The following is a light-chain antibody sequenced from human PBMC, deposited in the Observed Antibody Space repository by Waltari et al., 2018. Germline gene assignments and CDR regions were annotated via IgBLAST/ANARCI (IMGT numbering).Light chain of an antibody. J-gene: IGKJ4*01. V-gene: IGKV1-17*03. CDR1: QGISNY. CDR2: SAS. Sequence: DIQMTQSPSAMSASVGDRVTITCRASQGISNYLAWFQQKPGEVPKRMIYSASFLQSGVPSRFSGSGSGTEFTLTISSLQPEDSATYYCLQHGTYPPTFGGGTSVEIK. CDR3: LQHGTYPPT.